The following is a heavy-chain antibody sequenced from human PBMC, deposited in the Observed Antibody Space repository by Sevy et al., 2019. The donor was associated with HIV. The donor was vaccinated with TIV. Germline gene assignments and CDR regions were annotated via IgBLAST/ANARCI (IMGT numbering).Heavy chain of an antibody. Sequence: ASVKVSCKASGGTFSSYAISWVRQATGQGLEWMGGIIPIFGTANYAQKFQGRVTITADESTSTAYMELSSLRSEDTAVYYCARVQLPTIYYFDYWGQGTLVTVSS. D-gene: IGHD1-1*01. CDR2: IIPIFGTA. CDR3: ARVQLPTIYYFDY. V-gene: IGHV1-69*13. CDR1: GGTFSSYA. J-gene: IGHJ4*02.